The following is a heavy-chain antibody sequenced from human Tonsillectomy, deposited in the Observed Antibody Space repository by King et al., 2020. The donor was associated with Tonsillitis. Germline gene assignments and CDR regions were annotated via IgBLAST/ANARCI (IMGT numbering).Heavy chain of an antibody. CDR1: GGSFSGYY. CDR3: ARGPKENCSGGTCYAPYYYYGMDV. V-gene: IGHV4-34*01. D-gene: IGHD2-15*01. Sequence: VQLQEWGAGLLKPSETLSRTCAVYGGSFSGYYWSWIRQPPGKGLEWSGEINHSGSTNYNPSLKSRVTISVDTSKHQFSLKLSSVTAADTAVYYCARGPKENCSGGTCYAPYYYYGMDVWGQGTTVTVSS. J-gene: IGHJ6*02. CDR2: INHSGST.